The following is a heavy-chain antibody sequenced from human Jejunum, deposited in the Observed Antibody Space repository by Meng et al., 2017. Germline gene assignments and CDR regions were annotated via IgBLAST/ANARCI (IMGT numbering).Heavy chain of an antibody. Sequence: GESLKISCAASGFTFSNYEMNWVRQAPGKGLELVSHIGRSPSIMYYADSVKGRFTISRDNAKNSLYLQMNSLRAEDTAVYYCVGDSLREPPDCWGQGALVTVSS. CDR3: VGDSLREPPDC. D-gene: IGHD1-26*01. J-gene: IGHJ4*02. CDR1: GFTFSNYE. CDR2: IGRSPSIM. V-gene: IGHV3-48*03.